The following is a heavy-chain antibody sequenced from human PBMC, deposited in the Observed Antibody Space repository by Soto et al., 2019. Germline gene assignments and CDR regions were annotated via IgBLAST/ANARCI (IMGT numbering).Heavy chain of an antibody. Sequence: ASVKVSCKASGYTFTSYGISWVRQAPGQGLEWMGWISAYNGNTNYAQKLQGRVTMTTDTSTSTAYMELRSLRSDDTAVYYCARDYPLITMIVVVDDAFDIWGQGTMVTVSS. CDR1: GYTFTSYG. CDR2: ISAYNGNT. CDR3: ARDYPLITMIVVVDDAFDI. D-gene: IGHD3-22*01. J-gene: IGHJ3*02. V-gene: IGHV1-18*01.